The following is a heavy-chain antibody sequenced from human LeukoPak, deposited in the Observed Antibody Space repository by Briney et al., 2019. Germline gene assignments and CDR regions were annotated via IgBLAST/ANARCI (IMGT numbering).Heavy chain of an antibody. CDR2: VYYTGST. CDR3: ARRVVASTLGAFDI. CDR1: GVSISTYY. D-gene: IGHD6-19*01. Sequence: SETLSLTCTVSGVSISTYYWNWLRQPPGKGLEWLGYVYYTGSTNYNPSLKSRVTISVDTSKNQFSLRLSSVTAADTAVYYCARRVVASTLGAFDIWGQGTLVTASS. V-gene: IGHV4-59*08. J-gene: IGHJ3*02.